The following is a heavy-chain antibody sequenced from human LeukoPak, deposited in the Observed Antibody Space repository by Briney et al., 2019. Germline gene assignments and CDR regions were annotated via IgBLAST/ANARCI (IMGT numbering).Heavy chain of an antibody. CDR1: GFTFSSYA. D-gene: IGHD3-9*01. Sequence: GVSLRLSCAASGFTFSSYAMSWVRQSPGKVLEWVSAISGSGGSTYYADSVKGRFTISRDNSKNTLYLQMNSLRAEDTAVFYCAKEDIRYFDWLPSYYFDYWGQGTLVTVSS. CDR3: AKEDIRYFDWLPSYYFDY. V-gene: IGHV3-23*01. J-gene: IGHJ4*02. CDR2: ISGSGGST.